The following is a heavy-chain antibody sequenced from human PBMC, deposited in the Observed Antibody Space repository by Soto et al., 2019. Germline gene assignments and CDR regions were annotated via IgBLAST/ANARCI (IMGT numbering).Heavy chain of an antibody. CDR3: VRDGAVAGNLNFDF. J-gene: IGHJ4*02. CDR2: INAVDGSR. Sequence: QVQLVQSGAEVKRPGASVKVSCKASGYTFTNYGVHWVRQAPGQRLEWMGWINAVDGSRKYSRNFQGRVIITSDTTASTAYMEMSSLSSEDTDVYYCVRDGAVAGNLNFDFWGQGTLVTVSS. D-gene: IGHD6-19*01. V-gene: IGHV1-3*01. CDR1: GYTFTNYG.